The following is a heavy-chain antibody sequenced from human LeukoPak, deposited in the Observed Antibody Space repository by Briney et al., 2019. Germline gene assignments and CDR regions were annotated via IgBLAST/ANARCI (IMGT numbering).Heavy chain of an antibody. V-gene: IGHV4-30-2*01. CDR2: IYQSGST. CDR1: GGSISSGGFS. D-gene: IGHD4-23*01. Sequence: SETLSLTCAVSGGSISSGGFSWSWIRQPPGKGLEWIGYIYQSGSTYYHPSLKSRVNISIDRPKNQFSLQLSSVTAADTAVYYCARVSSALGYGDNFDYWGQGTLVTVSS. J-gene: IGHJ4*02. CDR3: ARVSSALGYGDNFDY.